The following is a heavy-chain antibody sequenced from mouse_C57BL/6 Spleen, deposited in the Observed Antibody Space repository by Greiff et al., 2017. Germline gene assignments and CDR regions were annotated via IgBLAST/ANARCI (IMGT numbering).Heavy chain of an antibody. CDR3: ARSYGSSSAWFAY. V-gene: IGHV1-22*01. CDR2: INPNNGGT. D-gene: IGHD1-1*01. J-gene: IGHJ3*01. CDR1: GYTFTDYN. Sequence: VQLQQSGPELVKPGASVKMSCKASGYTFTDYNMHWVKQSHGKSLEWIGYINPNNGGTSYNQKFKGKATLTVNKSSSTAYMELRSLTSEDSAVYYCARSYGSSSAWFAYGGQGTLVTVSA.